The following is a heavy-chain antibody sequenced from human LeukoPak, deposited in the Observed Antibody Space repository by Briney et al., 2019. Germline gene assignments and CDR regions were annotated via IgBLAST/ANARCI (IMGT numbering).Heavy chain of an antibody. Sequence: GGSLRLSCAASGFSLRSYGMHWVRQAPGKGLEWVALIWYDGRKIYYGDSVKGRFTISRDDSKNTVYLQMNSLRAEDSAIYYCGRGYGGNSGYFDYWGQGTLVLVST. CDR3: GRGYGGNSGYFDY. D-gene: IGHD4-23*01. J-gene: IGHJ4*02. V-gene: IGHV3-33*01. CDR2: IWYDGRKI. CDR1: GFSLRSYG.